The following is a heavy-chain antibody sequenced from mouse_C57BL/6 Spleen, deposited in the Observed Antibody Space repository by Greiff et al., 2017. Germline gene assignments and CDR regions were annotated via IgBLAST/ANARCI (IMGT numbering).Heavy chain of an antibody. CDR3: ASLYYYGSSYRFAY. CDR2: GST. D-gene: IGHD1-1*01. J-gene: IGHJ3*01. Sequence: GSTNYNEKFKGKATFTADTSSNTAYMQLSSLTTEDSAIYYCASLYYYGSSYRFAYWGQGTLVTVSA. V-gene: IGHV1-9*01.